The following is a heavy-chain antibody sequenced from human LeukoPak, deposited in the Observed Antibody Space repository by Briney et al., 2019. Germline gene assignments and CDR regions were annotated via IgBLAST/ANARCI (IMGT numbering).Heavy chain of an antibody. Sequence: SVKVSCKASGFTFTSSAVQWVRQARGQRLEWIGWIVVGSGNTNYAQKFQGRVTMTRDTSISTAYMELGRLRSDDTAMYYCARDSRIATPSLGYWGQGTLVTVSS. CDR2: IVVGSGNT. CDR3: ARDSRIATPSLGY. J-gene: IGHJ4*02. V-gene: IGHV1-58*01. CDR1: GFTFTSSA. D-gene: IGHD6-13*01.